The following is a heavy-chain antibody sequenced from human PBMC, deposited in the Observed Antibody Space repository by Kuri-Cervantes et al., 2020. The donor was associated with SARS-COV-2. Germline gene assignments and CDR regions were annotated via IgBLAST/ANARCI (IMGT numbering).Heavy chain of an antibody. J-gene: IGHJ3*02. D-gene: IGHD1-26*01. Sequence: GESLKISCAASGFTFSSYGMRWVRQAPGKGLEWVAFIRYDGSNKYYADSVKGRFTISRDNSKNTLYLQMNSLRAEDTAVYYCAREVIGSYSAFDIWGQGTMVTVSS. CDR2: IRYDGSNK. CDR3: AREVIGSYSAFDI. CDR1: GFTFSSYG. V-gene: IGHV3-30*02.